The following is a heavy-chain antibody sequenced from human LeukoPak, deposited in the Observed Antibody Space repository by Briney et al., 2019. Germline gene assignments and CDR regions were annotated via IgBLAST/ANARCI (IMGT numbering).Heavy chain of an antibody. CDR2: ISSSSSSI. V-gene: IGHV3-21*01. Sequence: GGSLRLSCATSGFTFSSYSMNWVRQAPGKGLEWVSSISSSSSSIYYADSVKGRFTISRDNAKNSLYLQMNSLRAEDTAVYYCARASGDIVETATMGSYWGQGTLVTVSS. D-gene: IGHD5-18*01. CDR3: ARASGDIVETATMGSY. CDR1: GFTFSSYS. J-gene: IGHJ4*02.